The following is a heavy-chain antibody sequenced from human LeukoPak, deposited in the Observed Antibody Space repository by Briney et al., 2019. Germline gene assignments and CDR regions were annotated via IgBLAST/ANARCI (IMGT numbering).Heavy chain of an antibody. CDR3: ARGLGGYSYGPRVDY. J-gene: IGHJ4*02. D-gene: IGHD5-18*01. Sequence: SETLSLTCTVSGGSISSHYWSWIRQPPGKGLEWIGYIYYSGSTNYNPSLKSRVTISVDTSKNQFSLKLSSVTAADTAVYYCARGLGGYSYGPRVDYWGQGTLVTVSS. CDR1: GGSISSHY. V-gene: IGHV4-59*11. CDR2: IYYSGST.